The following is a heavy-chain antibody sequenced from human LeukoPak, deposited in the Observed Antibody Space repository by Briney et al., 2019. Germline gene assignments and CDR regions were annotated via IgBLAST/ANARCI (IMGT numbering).Heavy chain of an antibody. CDR1: GGSISSYK. D-gene: IGHD1-26*01. Sequence: PSETLSLTCAVSGGSISSYKWTWIRQPPNKGLEWIGYIDYSGSTNYNPSLKSRVSISVDTSKNQVSLKLSSVTAADTALYYCARVGAKKNHYYGMDVWGQGTTVTVSS. V-gene: IGHV4-59*12. CDR3: ARVGAKKNHYYGMDV. J-gene: IGHJ6*02. CDR2: IDYSGST.